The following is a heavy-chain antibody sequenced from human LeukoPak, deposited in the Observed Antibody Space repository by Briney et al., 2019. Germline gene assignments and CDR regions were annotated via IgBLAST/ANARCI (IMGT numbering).Heavy chain of an antibody. CDR1: DFSVSSKY. CDR2: IYTGGNE. CDR3: AGGQMFTSGGFDN. Sequence: PGGSLRLSCAASDFSVSSKYMSWVRQAPGKGLEWVSVIYTGGNEYYADSVKGRFTISRDNSKNMVYLQMNSLRAEDTALYYCAGGQMFTSGGFDNWGQGALVTVSS. V-gene: IGHV3-53*01. D-gene: IGHD6-19*01. J-gene: IGHJ4*02.